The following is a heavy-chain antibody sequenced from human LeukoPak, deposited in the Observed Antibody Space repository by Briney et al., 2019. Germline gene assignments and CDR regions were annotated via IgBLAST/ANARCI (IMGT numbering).Heavy chain of an antibody. J-gene: IGHJ6*03. D-gene: IGHD1-26*01. Sequence: GGSLRLSCAASGFTFSSYEMNWVRQAPGKGLEWVSYISSSGSTIYYADSVKGRFTISRDNAKNSLYLQMNSLRAEDTAIYYCARGPPSGSWGHYIDVWGKGTTVTISS. CDR3: ARGPPSGSWGHYIDV. V-gene: IGHV3-48*03. CDR1: GFTFSSYE. CDR2: ISSSGSTI.